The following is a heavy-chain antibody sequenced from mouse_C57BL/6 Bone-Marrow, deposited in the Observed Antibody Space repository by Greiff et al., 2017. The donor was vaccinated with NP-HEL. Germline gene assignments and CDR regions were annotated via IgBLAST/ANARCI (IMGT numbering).Heavy chain of an antibody. CDR2: IDPETGGT. V-gene: IGHV1-15*01. J-gene: IGHJ2*01. Sequence: VQRVESGAELVRPGASVTLSCKASGYTFTDYEMHWVKQTPVHGLEWIGAIDPETGGTAYNQKFKGKAILTADKSSSTAYMELRSLTSEDSAVYYCTKGAYWGQGTTLTVSS. CDR1: GYTFTDYE. CDR3: TKGAY.